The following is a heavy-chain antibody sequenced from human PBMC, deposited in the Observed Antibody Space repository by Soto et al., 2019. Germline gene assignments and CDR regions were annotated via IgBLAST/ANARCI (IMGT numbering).Heavy chain of an antibody. D-gene: IGHD5-18*01. Sequence: SETLSLTCTVSGDSVSSGDYDWNWIRQPPGKGLEWIGYIYYSGNTNYSTSLKSRVAISLDASHKQFSLKLSSVTAADTAAYFCARIHGDTYMTYWLDPWGKGPRVTVSS. CDR3: ARIHGDTYMTYWLDP. CDR1: GDSVSSGDYD. V-gene: IGHV4-61*08. J-gene: IGHJ5*01. CDR2: IYYSGNT.